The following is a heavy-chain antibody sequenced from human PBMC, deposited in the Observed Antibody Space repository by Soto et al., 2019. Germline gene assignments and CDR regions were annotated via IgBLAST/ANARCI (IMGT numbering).Heavy chain of an antibody. CDR1: GFTFSSYT. D-gene: IGHD2-21*02. J-gene: IGHJ4*02. Sequence: EVQLVESGGGLVQPGGSLRLSCAASGFTFSSYTMHWVRQAPGKGLEWVSSITSTSTYIYYRDSLKGRFTISRDNAKNSLYLQMNILGPGDTAVYYCARDGARDRGDKGFDYWGQGTVVTVSS. CDR2: ITSTSTYI. CDR3: ARDGARDRGDKGFDY. V-gene: IGHV3-21*01.